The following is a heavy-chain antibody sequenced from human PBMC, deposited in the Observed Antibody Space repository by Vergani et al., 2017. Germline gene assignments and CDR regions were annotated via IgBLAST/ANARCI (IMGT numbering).Heavy chain of an antibody. V-gene: IGHV3-30*02. CDR3: AKEGGGYFIGVTCYPEY. CDR1: GFTFNSYG. J-gene: IGHJ4*02. Sequence: QVQLVESGGGVVQPGGSLRLSCAASGFTFNSYGMHWVRQAPGKGLEWVASIRSDESRRYYGDSMEGPFTISRDNSKNTLYLQMKSLRPEDTAVYYCAKEGGGYFIGVTCYPEYWGQGTLVIGS. D-gene: IGHD2-15*01. CDR2: IRSDESRR.